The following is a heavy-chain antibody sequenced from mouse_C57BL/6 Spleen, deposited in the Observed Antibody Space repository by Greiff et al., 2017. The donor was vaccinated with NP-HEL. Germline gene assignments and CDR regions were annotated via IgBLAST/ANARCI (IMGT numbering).Heavy chain of an antibody. CDR3: ARKLTSPGYFDV. Sequence: QVQLQQSGAELVKPGASVKISCKASGYSFSSYWMNWVKQRPGKGLEWIGQIYPGDGDTNYNGKFKGKATLTADKSSSTAYMQLNSLTSEDSAVYFCARKLTSPGYFDVWGTGTTVTVSS. D-gene: IGHD2-13*01. CDR2: IYPGDGDT. V-gene: IGHV1-80*01. CDR1: GYSFSSYW. J-gene: IGHJ1*03.